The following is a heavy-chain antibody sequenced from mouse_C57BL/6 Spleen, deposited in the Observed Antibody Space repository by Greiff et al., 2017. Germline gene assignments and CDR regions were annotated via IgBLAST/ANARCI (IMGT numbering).Heavy chain of an antibody. CDR3: ARGGYAMDY. Sequence: EVMLVESEGGLVQPGSSMKLSCTASGFTFSDYYMAWVRQVPEKGLEWVANINYDGSSTYYLDSLKSRFIISSDNAKNILYLQMSSLKSEDTATYYCARGGYAMDYWGQGTSVTVSS. CDR1: GFTFSDYY. J-gene: IGHJ4*01. V-gene: IGHV5-16*01. CDR2: INYDGSST.